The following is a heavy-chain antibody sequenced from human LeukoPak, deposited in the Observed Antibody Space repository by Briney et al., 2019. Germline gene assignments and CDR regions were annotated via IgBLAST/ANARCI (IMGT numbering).Heavy chain of an antibody. Sequence: GESLKISCKGSGYSFTSYWIGWVRQMPGKGLEWMGIIYPGDSDTRYSPSFQGQVTISADKSISTAYLQWSSLKASDTAMYYCARLQGGYCSSTSCQNWFDPWGQGTLVTVSS. J-gene: IGHJ5*02. D-gene: IGHD2-2*01. CDR1: GYSFTSYW. V-gene: IGHV5-51*01. CDR2: IYPGDSDT. CDR3: ARLQGGYCSSTSCQNWFDP.